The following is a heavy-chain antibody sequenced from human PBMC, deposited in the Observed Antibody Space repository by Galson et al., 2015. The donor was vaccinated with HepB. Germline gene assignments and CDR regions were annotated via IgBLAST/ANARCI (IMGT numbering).Heavy chain of an antibody. J-gene: IGHJ4*02. CDR3: ARDGSSYYCSGGSCLGAAFDC. V-gene: IGHV4-39*07. CDR1: GGSISSISYY. D-gene: IGHD2-15*01. CDR2: IYYSGST. Sequence: LSLTCTVSGGSISSISYYWGWIRQPPGKGLEWIGSIYYSGSTYYNPSLRSRVTISVDTSKNQFSLKLSSVTAADTAVYYCARDGSSYYCSGGSCLGAAFDCWGQGTLVTVPS.